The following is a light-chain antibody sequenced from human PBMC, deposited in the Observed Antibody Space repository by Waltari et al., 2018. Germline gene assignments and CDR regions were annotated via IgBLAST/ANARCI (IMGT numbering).Light chain of an antibody. CDR1: SSNIGSHT. J-gene: IGLJ3*02. Sequence: QSVLTQPPSASGTPGQRVTISCSGSSSNIGSHTVNCYQQLPGTAPKLLIYPDNLRPPGVPDRFSGSKSGTSASLAISGLLSEDEADYYCAAWDDSLNGRGLFGGGTTLTVL. CDR2: PDN. V-gene: IGLV1-44*01. CDR3: AAWDDSLNGRGL.